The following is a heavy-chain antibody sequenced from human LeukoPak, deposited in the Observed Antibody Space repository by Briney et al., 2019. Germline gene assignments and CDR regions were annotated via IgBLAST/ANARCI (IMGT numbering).Heavy chain of an antibody. V-gene: IGHV3-23*01. CDR2: ISGSGGST. J-gene: IGHJ6*03. CDR3: AKDGYSYGCTYYYYYMDV. D-gene: IGHD5-18*01. CDR1: GFTFNNYG. Sequence: GGTLRLSCAASGFTFNNYGMSWVRQAPGKGLEWVSAISGSGGSTYYADSVKGRFTISRDNSKNTLYLQMNSLRAEDTAVYYCAKDGYSYGCTYYYYYMDVWGKGTTVTVSS.